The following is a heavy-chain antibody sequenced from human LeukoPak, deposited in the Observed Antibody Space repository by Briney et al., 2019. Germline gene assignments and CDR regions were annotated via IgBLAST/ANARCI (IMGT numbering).Heavy chain of an antibody. CDR1: GGSFSGYY. CDR2: INHSGST. Sequence: PSETLSLTCAVYGGSFSGYYWSWIRQPPGKGLEWIGEINHSGSTNYNPSLKSRVTISVDTSKNQFSLKLSSVTAADTAVYYCARSAHSLSSSWYYFDYWGQGTLVTVSS. D-gene: IGHD6-13*01. J-gene: IGHJ4*02. CDR3: ARSAHSLSSSWYYFDY. V-gene: IGHV4-34*01.